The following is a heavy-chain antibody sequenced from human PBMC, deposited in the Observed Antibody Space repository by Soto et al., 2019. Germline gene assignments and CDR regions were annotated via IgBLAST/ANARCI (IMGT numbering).Heavy chain of an antibody. CDR2: ISAYNGNT. Sequence: QVQLVQSGAEVKKPGASVKVSCKASGYTFTSYGISWVRQAPGQGLEWMGWISAYNGNTNYAQKLQGRVTVTTDTSTSTAYMELRSLRSDVTAVYYCPRSQLEPPGYYYYYYGMDVWGQGTTVAVSS. J-gene: IGHJ6*02. CDR3: PRSQLEPPGYYYYYYGMDV. D-gene: IGHD1-1*01. V-gene: IGHV1-18*04. CDR1: GYTFTSYG.